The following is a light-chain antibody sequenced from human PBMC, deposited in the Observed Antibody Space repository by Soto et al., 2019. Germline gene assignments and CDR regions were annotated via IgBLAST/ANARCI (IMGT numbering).Light chain of an antibody. CDR2: GAT. Sequence: EIVLTQSPGTLSLSPGERATLSCRASQSVSSSYLGWYQQKPGQAPRLLIYGATSRATGIPDRFSGSGCGTDFTLTSARLESEDIAVYSCQRYGNSPPGTFGRGTKVEIK. CDR3: QRYGNSPPGT. CDR1: QSVSSSY. J-gene: IGKJ1*01. V-gene: IGKV3-20*01.